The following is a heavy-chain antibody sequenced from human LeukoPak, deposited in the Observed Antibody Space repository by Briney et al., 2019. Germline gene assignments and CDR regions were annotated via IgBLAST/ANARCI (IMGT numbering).Heavy chain of an antibody. D-gene: IGHD6-6*01. CDR3: ARLDGSSWSHDY. J-gene: IGHJ4*02. V-gene: IGHV4-59*08. CDR2: IYYSGST. CDR1: GGSISSYY. Sequence: SETLSLTCTVSGGSISSYYWSWIWQPPGKGLEWIGYIYYSGSTNYNPSLKSRVTISVDTSKNQFSLKLSSVTAADTAVYYCARLDGSSWSHDYWGQGTLVTVSS.